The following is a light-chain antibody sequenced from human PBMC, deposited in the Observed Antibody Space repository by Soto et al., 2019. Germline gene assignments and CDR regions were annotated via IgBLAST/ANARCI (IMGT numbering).Light chain of an antibody. J-gene: IGKJ1*01. V-gene: IGKV1-39*01. CDR2: SAS. Sequence: DFQMTKSPSSLSASVRDRVTITCRASQSITTYLNWYHQKPGKAPKLLIYSASSLQGGASSRFSGSGSGTEFTLTINSLQPEDFATYYCQQSYSTTWTFGQGTKVDI. CDR1: QSITTY. CDR3: QQSYSTTWT.